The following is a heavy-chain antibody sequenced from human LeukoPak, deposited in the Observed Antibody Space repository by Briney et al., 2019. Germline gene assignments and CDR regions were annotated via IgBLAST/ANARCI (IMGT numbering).Heavy chain of an antibody. J-gene: IGHJ4*02. Sequence: PGGSLRLSCAASGFTFSSYWMSWVRQAPGKGLEWVANIKQDGSEKYYVDSMKGRFTISRDNAKNSLYLQMNSLRAEDTAVYYCASNYYDSSGYYDHRFDYWGQGTLVTVSS. CDR2: IKQDGSEK. D-gene: IGHD3-22*01. CDR1: GFTFSSYW. V-gene: IGHV3-7*01. CDR3: ASNYYDSSGYYDHRFDY.